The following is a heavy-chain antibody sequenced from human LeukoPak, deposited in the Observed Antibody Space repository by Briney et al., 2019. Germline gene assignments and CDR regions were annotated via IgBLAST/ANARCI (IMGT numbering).Heavy chain of an antibody. CDR1: GYTFTGYY. J-gene: IGHJ4*02. CDR2: INPNSGGT. CDR3: ARDSAATVVSFDY. Sequence: ASVKVSCKASGYTFTGYYMHWVRQAPGQGLAWMGWINPNSGGTNYAQKFQGRVTMTRDTSISTAYMELSRLRSDDTAVYYCARDSAATVVSFDYWGQGTLVTVSS. D-gene: IGHD4-23*01. V-gene: IGHV1-2*02.